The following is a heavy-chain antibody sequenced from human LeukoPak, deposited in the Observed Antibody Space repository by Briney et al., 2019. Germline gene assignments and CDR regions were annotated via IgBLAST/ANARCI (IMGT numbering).Heavy chain of an antibody. CDR1: GFTFSSYA. CDR3: ARDMEGYYGSGSNFDY. D-gene: IGHD3-10*01. J-gene: IGHJ4*02. V-gene: IGHV3-23*01. Sequence: QTGGSLRLSCAASGFTFSSYAMSWVRQAPGKGLEWVSAISGSGGSTYYADSVKGRFTISRDNAKNSLYLQMNSLRAEDTAVYYCARDMEGYYGSGSNFDYWGQGTLVTVSS. CDR2: ISGSGGST.